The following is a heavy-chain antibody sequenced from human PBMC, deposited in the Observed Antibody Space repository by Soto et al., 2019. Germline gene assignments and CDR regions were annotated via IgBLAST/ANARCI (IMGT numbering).Heavy chain of an antibody. Sequence: SETLSLTCTVSGGSISSYYWSWIRQPPGKGLEWIGYIYYSGSTNYNPSLKSRVTISVDTSKNQFSLKLSSVTAADTAVYYCATISSSRTHYWGQGTLVTVSS. CDR2: IYYSGST. D-gene: IGHD6-13*01. J-gene: IGHJ4*02. CDR1: GGSISSYY. CDR3: ATISSSRTHY. V-gene: IGHV4-59*08.